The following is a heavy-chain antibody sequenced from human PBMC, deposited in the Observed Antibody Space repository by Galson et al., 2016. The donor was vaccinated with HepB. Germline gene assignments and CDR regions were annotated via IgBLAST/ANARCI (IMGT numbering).Heavy chain of an antibody. V-gene: IGHV1-18*01. CDR3: ARDKRHGLDV. Sequence: SVKVSCKASGGSFSNTALSWVRQAPGQGLEWMGWISANSGDTQYSQKVQGRVTLTTEASTTTAHLELRSLRSDDTAVYYCARDKRHGLDVWGQGTTVTVSS. J-gene: IGHJ6*02. D-gene: IGHD1-1*01. CDR1: GGSFSNTA. CDR2: ISANSGDT.